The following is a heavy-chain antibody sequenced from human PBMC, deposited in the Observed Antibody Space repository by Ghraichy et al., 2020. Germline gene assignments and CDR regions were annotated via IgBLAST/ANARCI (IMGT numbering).Heavy chain of an antibody. J-gene: IGHJ5*01. CDR1: GYTFTSYG. CDR2: ISAYNGNT. D-gene: IGHD2-15*01. V-gene: IGHV1-18*04. CDR3: ARDHNYCSGGSCYPDS. Sequence: ASVKVSCKASGYTFTSYGISWVRQAPGQGLEWMGWISAYNGNTNYAQKLQGRVTMTTDTSTSTAYMELRSLRSDDTAVYYCARDHNYCSGGSCYPDSWGQGTLVTVSS.